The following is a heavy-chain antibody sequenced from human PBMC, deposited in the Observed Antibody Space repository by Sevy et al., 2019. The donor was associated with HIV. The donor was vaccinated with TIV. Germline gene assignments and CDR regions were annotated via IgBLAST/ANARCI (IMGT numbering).Heavy chain of an antibody. CDR1: GYSISSGYY. Sequence: SETLSLTCAVSGYSISSGYYWGWIRQPPGKGLEWIGSIYHSGSTYYNPSLKSRVTISVDTSKNQFSLKRSSVTAADTAVYYCARGYKAMVRGAYAFDIWGQGTMVTVSS. J-gene: IGHJ3*02. V-gene: IGHV4-38-2*01. D-gene: IGHD3-10*01. CDR2: IYHSGST. CDR3: ARGYKAMVRGAYAFDI.